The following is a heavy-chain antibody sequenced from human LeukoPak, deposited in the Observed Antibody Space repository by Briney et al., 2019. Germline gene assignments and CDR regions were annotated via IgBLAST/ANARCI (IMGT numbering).Heavy chain of an antibody. CDR3: ARSPHTYCGGDCPFYYFDY. J-gene: IGHJ4*02. CDR1: GGTFSSYA. V-gene: IGHV1-69*13. CDR2: IIPIFGTA. D-gene: IGHD2-21*02. Sequence: SVKVSCKASGGTFSSYAISWVRQAPGQGLEWMGGIIPIFGTANYAQKFQGRATITADESTSTAYMELSSLRSEDTAVYYCARSPHTYCGGDCPFYYFDYWGQGTLVTVSS.